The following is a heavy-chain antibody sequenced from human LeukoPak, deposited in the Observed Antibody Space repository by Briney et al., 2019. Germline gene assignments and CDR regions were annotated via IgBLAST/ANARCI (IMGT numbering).Heavy chain of an antibody. V-gene: IGHV5-51*01. CDR2: IYPGDSDT. CDR3: ARLPSSSWYYYYYMDV. Sequence: GESLKISCKGSGYSFTNYWIGWVRQMPGKGLEWMGIIYPGDSDTRYSPSFQGQVTISADKSISTAYLQWSSLKASDTAMYYCARLPSSSWYYYYYMDVWGKGTTVTVSS. J-gene: IGHJ6*03. D-gene: IGHD6-13*01. CDR1: GYSFTNYW.